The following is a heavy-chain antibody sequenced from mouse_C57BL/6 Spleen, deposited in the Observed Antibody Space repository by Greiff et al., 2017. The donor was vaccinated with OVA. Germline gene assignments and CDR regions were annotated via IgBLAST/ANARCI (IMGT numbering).Heavy chain of an antibody. CDR3: ARRDYDYDGYYFDY. CDR2: IYPGSGNT. D-gene: IGHD2-4*01. J-gene: IGHJ2*01. Sequence: VQLQPSGAELVRPGASVKLSCKASGYTFTDYYINWVKQRPGQGLEWIARIYPGSGNTYYNEKFKGKATVTAEKSSTTAYMQLSSLTSEDSAVYFCARRDYDYDGYYFDYWGQGTTLTVSS. V-gene: IGHV1-76*01. CDR1: GYTFTDYY.